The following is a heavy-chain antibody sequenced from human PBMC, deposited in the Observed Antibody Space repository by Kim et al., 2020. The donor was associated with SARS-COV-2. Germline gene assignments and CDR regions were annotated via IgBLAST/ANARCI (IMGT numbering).Heavy chain of an antibody. CDR3: ARSQRGSHYWYYGSDV. V-gene: IGHV3-66*02. J-gene: IGHJ6*02. CDR1: GFTVSDNY. D-gene: IGHD3-16*01. CDR2: TYSDRII. Sequence: GGSLRLSCAASGFTVSDNYVSWVRQAPGKGLVWVSITYSDRIITYADSVKGRFTVSRDNSKNNLFLQMNNRRTGDTWVYYCARSQRGSHYWYYGSDVWGRGTALTVSS.